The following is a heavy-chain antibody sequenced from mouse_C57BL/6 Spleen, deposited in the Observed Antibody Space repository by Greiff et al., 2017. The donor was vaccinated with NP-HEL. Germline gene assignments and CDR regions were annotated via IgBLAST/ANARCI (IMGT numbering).Heavy chain of an antibody. J-gene: IGHJ2*01. Sequence: EVKLMESEGGLVQPGSSMKLSCTASGFTFSDYYMAWVRQVPEKGLEWVANINYDGSSTYYLDSLKSRFIISRDNAKNILYLQMSSLKSEDTATYYCARGKSHITTVVATGYFDYWGQGTTLTVSS. CDR2: INYDGSST. V-gene: IGHV5-16*01. CDR1: GFTFSDYY. D-gene: IGHD1-1*01. CDR3: ARGKSHITTVVATGYFDY.